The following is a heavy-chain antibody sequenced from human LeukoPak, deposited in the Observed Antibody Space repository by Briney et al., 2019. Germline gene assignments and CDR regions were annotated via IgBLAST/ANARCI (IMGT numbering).Heavy chain of an antibody. J-gene: IGHJ6*03. CDR3: AKAYGAYYYYYMDV. Sequence: GGSLRLSCAASGFTFDDYTMHWVRQPPGKGLEWVSLISWDGDNTYYADSVRGRFTVSRDNSKNSLYLLMNSLRTEDTAFYYCAKAYGAYYYYYMDVWGKGTTVTVSS. V-gene: IGHV3-43*01. D-gene: IGHD4/OR15-4a*01. CDR2: ISWDGDNT. CDR1: GFTFDDYT.